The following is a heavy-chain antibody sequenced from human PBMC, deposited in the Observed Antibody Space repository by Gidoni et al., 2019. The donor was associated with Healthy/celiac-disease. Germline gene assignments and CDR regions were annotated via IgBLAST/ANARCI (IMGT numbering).Heavy chain of an antibody. CDR1: GFTFSSYG. CDR3: AKGSRYFDWLLRPDY. Sequence: QVQLVESGGGVVQPGRSLRLSCAASGFTFSSYGMHWVRQAPGKGLEWVAVILYDGSNKYYADSAKGRFTISRDNSKNTLYLQMNSLRAEDTAVYYCAKGSRYFDWLLRPDYWGQGTLVTVSS. V-gene: IGHV3-30*18. D-gene: IGHD3-9*01. J-gene: IGHJ4*02. CDR2: ILYDGSNK.